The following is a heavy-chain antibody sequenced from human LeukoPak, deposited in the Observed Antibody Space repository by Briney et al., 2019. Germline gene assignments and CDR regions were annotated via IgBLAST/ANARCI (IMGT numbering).Heavy chain of an antibody. Sequence: PSETLSLTCSVSTGSISTYYWSWIRQSPGEGLEWIGYIYHGGTTSYNPSLKRRVTISVDSPKNQFFLRLTSLTAADTALYYCARHGGSLDYFDSWGPGSPVIVSS. D-gene: IGHD2-15*01. CDR2: IYHGGTT. CDR3: ARHGGSLDYFDS. V-gene: IGHV4-59*08. J-gene: IGHJ4*01. CDR1: TGSISTYY.